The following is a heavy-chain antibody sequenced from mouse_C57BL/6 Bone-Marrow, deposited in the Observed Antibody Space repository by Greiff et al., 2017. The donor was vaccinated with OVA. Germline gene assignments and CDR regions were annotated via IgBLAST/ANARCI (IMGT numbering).Heavy chain of an antibody. J-gene: IGHJ2*01. CDR2: ILSESGST. V-gene: IGHV1-9*01. Sequence: QVQLQQSGAELMKPGASVKLSCMATGYTFTGYWIEWVKQRPGHGLEWIGEILSESGSTNYNEKFKGKATFTTDTSSNTAYLQLSSLTAEDSAIYYCAGGWEARDYWGQGTTLTVSS. D-gene: IGHD1-1*02. CDR1: GYTFTGYW. CDR3: AGGWEARDY.